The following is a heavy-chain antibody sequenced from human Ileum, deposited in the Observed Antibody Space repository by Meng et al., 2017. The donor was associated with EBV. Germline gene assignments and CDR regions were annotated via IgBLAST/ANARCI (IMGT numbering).Heavy chain of an antibody. V-gene: IGHV4-4*02. J-gene: IGHJ4*02. CDR2: ISQSGST. Sequence: QVQLPESGPRLVKPSGTPTLNCAVSGVPITNNNWSWVRQPPGQGLEWIGEISQSGSTYYNPSLKSRVTISGDKSKNNFSLRLSSVTAADTAVYYCAKRTGDRGDYFDYWGQGALVTAPQ. D-gene: IGHD7-27*01. CDR1: GVPITNNNW. CDR3: AKRTGDRGDYFDY.